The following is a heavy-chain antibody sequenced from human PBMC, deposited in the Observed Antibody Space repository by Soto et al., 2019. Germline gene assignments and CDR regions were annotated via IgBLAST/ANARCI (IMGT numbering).Heavy chain of an antibody. D-gene: IGHD2-2*01. CDR3: SRVGCSNSKCYTRGMDV. CDR1: GGSISGYY. CDR2: IYSDGTT. J-gene: IGHJ6*02. Sequence: KPSETLSLTCTVSGGSISGYYWSWVRQPAGKGLAWVGRIYSDGTTNYSPSLKSRVTMSLDTSKDQFSLHLNSVTAADTAVYYCSRVGCSNSKCYTRGMDVWGQGTTVTVSS. V-gene: IGHV4-4*07.